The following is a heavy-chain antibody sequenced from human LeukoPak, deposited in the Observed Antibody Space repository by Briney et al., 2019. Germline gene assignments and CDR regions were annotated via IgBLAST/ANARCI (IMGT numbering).Heavy chain of an antibody. J-gene: IGHJ2*01. CDR3: AKGNKVYWYFDL. Sequence: GGSLRLSCAASGFTVSSNHMIWVRQAPGKGLEWVSGISWNSGSIGYADSVKGRFTISRDNAKNSLYLQMNSLRAEDTALYYCAKGNKVYWYFDLWGRGTLVTVSS. V-gene: IGHV3-9*01. CDR2: ISWNSGSI. CDR1: GFTVSSNH.